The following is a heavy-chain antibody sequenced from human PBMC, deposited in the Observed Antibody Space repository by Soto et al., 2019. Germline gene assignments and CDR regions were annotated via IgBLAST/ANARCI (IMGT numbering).Heavy chain of an antibody. V-gene: IGHV4-38-2*01. CDR3: ARYGYSYSARLFGY. CDR1: GHSISSGFYY. J-gene: IGHJ4*02. CDR2: IYHTEST. Sequence: SETLSLTCAVSGHSISSGFYYWGWVRQPPGKGLEWIGSIYHTESTYYNPSLKSRVTMSVDTSKNQLSLKLSSMTAADTAVYFCARYGYSYSARLFGYWGQGTRVTVSS. D-gene: IGHD5-18*01.